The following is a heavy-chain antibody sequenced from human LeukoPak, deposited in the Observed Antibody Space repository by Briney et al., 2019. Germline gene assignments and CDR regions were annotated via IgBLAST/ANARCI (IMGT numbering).Heavy chain of an antibody. CDR3: ARVDYGDYDAFDI. CDR1: GFTFSSYA. J-gene: IGHJ3*02. D-gene: IGHD4-17*01. CDR2: ISGSGGST. Sequence: GGSLRLSCAASGFTFSSYAMSWVRQAPGKGLEWVSAISGSGGSTYYADSVKGRFAISRDNSKNTLYLQMNSLRAEDTAVYYCARVDYGDYDAFDIWGQGTMVTVSS. V-gene: IGHV3-23*01.